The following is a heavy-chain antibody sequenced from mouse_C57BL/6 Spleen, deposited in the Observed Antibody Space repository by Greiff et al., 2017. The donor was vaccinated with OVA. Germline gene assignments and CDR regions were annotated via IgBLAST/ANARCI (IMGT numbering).Heavy chain of an antibody. J-gene: IGHJ4*01. CDR1: GFTFSDYG. V-gene: IGHV5-15*01. D-gene: IGHD2-4*01. CDR3: ARQAYDYDSYAMDY. CDR2: ISNLAYSI. Sequence: EVKLQESGGGLVQPGGSLKLSCAASGFTFSDYGMAWVRQAPRKGPEWVAFISNLAYSIYYADTVTGRFTISRENAKNTLYLEMSSRMSEDKAMYYCARQAYDYDSYAMDYWGQGTSVTVSS.